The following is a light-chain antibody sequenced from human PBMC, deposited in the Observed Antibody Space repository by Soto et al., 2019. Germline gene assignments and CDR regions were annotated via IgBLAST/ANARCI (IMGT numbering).Light chain of an antibody. CDR1: QGMSDY. CDR2: AAS. J-gene: IGKJ4*01. V-gene: IGKV1-27*01. CDR3: QKYNSAPLT. Sequence: DIQMTQSPSSLSASVGDRVTITCRASQGMSDYLAWYQQKTGKVPKLLIYAASTVQSGVPSRFSGSGSGTDFTLTISSLQPEDVATYYCQKYNSAPLTFGGGTKVEIK.